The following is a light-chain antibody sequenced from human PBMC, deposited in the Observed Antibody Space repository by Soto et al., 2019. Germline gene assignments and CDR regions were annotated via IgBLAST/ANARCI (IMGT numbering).Light chain of an antibody. V-gene: IGLV2-14*01. Sequence: QSALTQPASVSGSPGQSITIYCTGTYTDVGGYNRVSWYQHHAGKGPKMLIFEVDNRPSGISDRFSGSKSGDTASLTISDLQAEDEADYYCVSYIESSLTHWVFGGGTKLTVL. CDR3: VSYIESSLTHWV. CDR1: YTDVGGYNR. CDR2: EVD. J-gene: IGLJ3*02.